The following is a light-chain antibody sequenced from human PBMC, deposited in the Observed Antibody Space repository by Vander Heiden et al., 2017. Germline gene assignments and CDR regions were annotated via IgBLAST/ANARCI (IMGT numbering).Light chain of an antibody. J-gene: IGKJ1*01. CDR1: QSVASSY. V-gene: IGKV3-20*01. CDR2: GTS. Sequence: ETVLTQSPGTLSLSPGDRATLSCRASQSVASSYLVWFQQRPGQAPRLLIQGTSIRATDIPDRFSGSGSGTDFTLTISRLEPEDFAVYDGQHFGGSPKWTFGPGTKVEVK. CDR3: QHFGGSPKWT.